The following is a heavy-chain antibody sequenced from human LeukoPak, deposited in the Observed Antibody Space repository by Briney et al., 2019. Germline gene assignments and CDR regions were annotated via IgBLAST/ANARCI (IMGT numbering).Heavy chain of an antibody. V-gene: IGHV3-48*03. D-gene: IGHD5-12*01. J-gene: IGHJ4*02. CDR3: AKEDIAGNGFPFDS. CDR2: ICSSDRSI. CDR1: GLLFNLYE. Sequence: GGPLILSCAASGLLFNLYEMNWVREAPGKGPEWILYICSSDRSIYYADSVTGRFTISRDNAKNSVYLQMNSLRVEDTAIYYCAKEDIAGNGFPFDSWGQGTMVTVSS.